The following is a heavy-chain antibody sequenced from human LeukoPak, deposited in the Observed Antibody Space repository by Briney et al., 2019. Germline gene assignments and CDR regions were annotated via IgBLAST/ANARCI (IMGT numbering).Heavy chain of an antibody. CDR2: IYYSGST. V-gene: IGHV4-39*07. Sequence: SETLSLTCTVSGGSMSSNTYYWGWIRQPPGKGLEWIGTIYYSGSTYYNPSLKSRVTISVDTSKNQFSLKLSSVTAADTAVYYCARGVARSSKFHFSYYFDYWGQGTLVTVSS. CDR1: GGSMSSNTYY. J-gene: IGHJ4*02. D-gene: IGHD6-6*01. CDR3: ARGVARSSKFHFSYYFDY.